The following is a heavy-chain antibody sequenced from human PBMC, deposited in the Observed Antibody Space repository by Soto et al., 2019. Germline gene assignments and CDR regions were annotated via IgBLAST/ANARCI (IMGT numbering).Heavy chain of an antibody. J-gene: IGHJ5*02. CDR2: IYYSWST. CDR1: GGSISSGGYY. D-gene: IGHD2-15*01. Sequence: QVQLQESGPGLVKPSQTLSLTCTVSGGSISSGGYYWSWIRQHPGKGLEWIGYIYYSWSTYYNPSLMSRVTISVDTSKNQFSLKLSSVTAADTAVYYCAGVAVVVAGWFDPWGQGTLVTVSS. CDR3: AGVAVVVAGWFDP. V-gene: IGHV4-31*03.